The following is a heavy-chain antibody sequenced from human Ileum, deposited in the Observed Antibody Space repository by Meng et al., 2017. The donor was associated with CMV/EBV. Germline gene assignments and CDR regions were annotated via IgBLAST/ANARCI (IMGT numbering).Heavy chain of an antibody. J-gene: IGHJ6*02. CDR1: KFALMDAE. CDR3: ATTHKRISTYGVATYLAAMDV. Sequence: GGSLRLSCVASKFALMDAEMNWVRQAPGKGPEWLSYISSSGRTIHYADSVKGRFTVSRDNANDSLFLQMTSLRADDTAVYYFATTHKRISTYGVATYLAAMDVWGQGTAVTVSS. V-gene: IGHV3-48*03. CDR2: ISSSGRTI. D-gene: IGHD3-3*01.